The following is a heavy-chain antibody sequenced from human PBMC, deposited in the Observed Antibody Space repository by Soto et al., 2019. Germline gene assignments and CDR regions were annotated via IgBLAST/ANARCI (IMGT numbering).Heavy chain of an antibody. Sequence: SETLSLTCSVSGDAISNYYWSWLRQTPGKGLEWIGCVHDSGSTDYNPSFKGRVSMSLQTSKSQFSLNLRSVTAADTATYFCARRTRALITSFFAYWGQGLPVTSPQ. CDR1: GDAISNYY. V-gene: IGHV4-59*08. CDR3: ARRTRALITSFFAY. CDR2: VHDSGST. D-gene: IGHD1-20*01. J-gene: IGHJ4*02.